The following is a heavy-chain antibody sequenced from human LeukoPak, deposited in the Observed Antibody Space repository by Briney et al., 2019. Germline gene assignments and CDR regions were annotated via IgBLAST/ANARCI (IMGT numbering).Heavy chain of an antibody. CDR2: ISGSSNST. Sequence: GGSLRLSCAASGFTFSIHALSWVRHAPGKGLEWVSGISGSSNSTYYADSVKGRFAISRDNSKNTLYLQMNSLRAEDTAVYYCAKGGWLQLFDYWGQGTLVTVFS. D-gene: IGHD5-24*01. CDR1: GFTFSIHA. V-gene: IGHV3-23*01. CDR3: AKGGWLQLFDY. J-gene: IGHJ4*02.